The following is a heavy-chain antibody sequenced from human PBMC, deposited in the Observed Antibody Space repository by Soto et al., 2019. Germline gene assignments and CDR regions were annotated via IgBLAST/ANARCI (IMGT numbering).Heavy chain of an antibody. CDR2: ISYDGSNK. V-gene: IGHV3-30*03. Sequence: GESLKISCAASGFTFSSYGMHWVRQAPGKGLEWVAVISYDGSNKYYADSVKGRFTISRDNSKNTLYLQMNSLRAEDTAVYYCARGIFGVARLPRYVYWG. J-gene: IGHJ4*01. CDR3: ARGIFGVARLPRYVY. D-gene: IGHD3-3*01. CDR1: GFTFSSYG.